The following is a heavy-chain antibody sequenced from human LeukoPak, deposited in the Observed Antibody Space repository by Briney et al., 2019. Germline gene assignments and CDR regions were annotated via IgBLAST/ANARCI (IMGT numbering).Heavy chain of an antibody. CDR3: AGGSGWYSPDY. J-gene: IGHJ4*02. CDR1: GFTLSDPA. Sequence: GGSLKLSCAASGFTLSDPALHWVRQASGKGPEWVGLIRGTTNNYATSYAASVRGRFTISRDDSKDTAYLQMNSLKIEDTAIYYCAGGSGWYSPDYWGQGTLVTVSS. D-gene: IGHD6-19*01. CDR2: IRGTTNNYAT. V-gene: IGHV3-73*01.